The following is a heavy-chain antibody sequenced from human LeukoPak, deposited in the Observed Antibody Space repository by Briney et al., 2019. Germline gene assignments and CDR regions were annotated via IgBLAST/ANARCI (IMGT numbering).Heavy chain of an antibody. J-gene: IGHJ4*02. CDR3: ARRGYCGGGTCNRNFEF. CDR2: IWYDGSNK. D-gene: IGHD2-15*01. CDR1: GFTFSIYG. V-gene: IGHV3-33*01. Sequence: GRSLRLSCAASGFTFSIYGMQWVRQAPGKGLEWVAVIWYDGSNKYYADSVKGRFTISRDNSKNTLYLQMNSLRAEDTAVYYCARRGYCGGGTCNRNFEFWGQGTLVTVSS.